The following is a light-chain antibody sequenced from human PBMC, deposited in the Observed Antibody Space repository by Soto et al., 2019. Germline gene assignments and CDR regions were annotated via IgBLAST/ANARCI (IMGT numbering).Light chain of an antibody. V-gene: IGKV3-15*01. CDR1: QSVSSN. J-gene: IGKJ1*01. Sequence: EIVMTQSPATLSVSPGERATLSCRASQSVSSNLAWYQQKPGQAPRLLIYGASTRATGIPARLSGSGSGTEFTLTISSLPSEDFAVYYCQQYNNGPPGTFGQGTKVEIK. CDR3: QQYNNGPPGT. CDR2: GAS.